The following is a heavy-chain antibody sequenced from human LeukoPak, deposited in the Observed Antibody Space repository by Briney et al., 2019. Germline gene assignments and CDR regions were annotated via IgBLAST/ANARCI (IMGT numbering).Heavy chain of an antibody. CDR1: GYSFTDYW. J-gene: IGHJ3*02. D-gene: IGHD3-22*01. V-gene: IGHV5-51*01. CDR3: ARQSSYYYDSSALVAFDI. Sequence: GESLKISCKGSGYSFTDYWIAWVRQMPGKGLEWMGAIYPSDSDTRYSPSFQGHVTFSADKSIGTAYLQWSSLKASDTAMYYCARQSSYYYDSSALVAFDIWGQGTMVTVSS. CDR2: IYPSDSDT.